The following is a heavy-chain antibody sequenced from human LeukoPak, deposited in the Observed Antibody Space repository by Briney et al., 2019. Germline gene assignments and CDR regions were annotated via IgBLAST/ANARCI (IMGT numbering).Heavy chain of an antibody. J-gene: IGHJ4*02. CDR2: MYYSGST. D-gene: IGHD5-24*01. CDR3: ARDDGYNFWYFDY. CDR1: GGSISSYY. Sequence: SETLSLTCTVSGGSISSYYWSWIRQPPGKGLEWIAYMYYSGSTNYNPSLKSRVTISVDTSKNQFSLKLSSVTAADTAVYYCARDDGYNFWYFDYWGQGTLVAVSS. V-gene: IGHV4-59*01.